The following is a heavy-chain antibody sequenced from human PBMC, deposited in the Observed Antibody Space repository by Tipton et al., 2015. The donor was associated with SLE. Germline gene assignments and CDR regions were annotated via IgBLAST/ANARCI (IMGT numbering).Heavy chain of an antibody. CDR1: GGSIPSGSHY. Sequence: LRLSCTVSGGSIPSGSHYWTWIRQPAGKGLEWIGYIYQSGLTALNPSLESRITLSLDTSRNQFSLKLTSMSAADTAVYYCPRESAQCLDYWGQGTLVTVS. CDR3: PRESAQCLDY. CDR2: IYQSGLT. V-gene: IGHV4-61*10. J-gene: IGHJ4*02. D-gene: IGHD5/OR15-5a*01.